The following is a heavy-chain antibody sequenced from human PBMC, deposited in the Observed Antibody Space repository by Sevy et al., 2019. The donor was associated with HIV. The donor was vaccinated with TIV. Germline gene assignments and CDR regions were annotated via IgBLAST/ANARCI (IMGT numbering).Heavy chain of an antibody. CDR3: ARALYDFWSGYYQPTFDY. CDR2: IYHSGST. CDR1: GGSISSGGYS. J-gene: IGHJ4*02. Sequence: SETLSLTCAVSGGSISSGGYSWSWIRQPPGKGLEWIGYIYHSGSTYYNPSLKSRVTISVDRSKNQFSLKLSSVTAAVTAVYYCARALYDFWSGYYQPTFDYWGQGTLVTVSS. D-gene: IGHD3-3*01. V-gene: IGHV4-30-2*01.